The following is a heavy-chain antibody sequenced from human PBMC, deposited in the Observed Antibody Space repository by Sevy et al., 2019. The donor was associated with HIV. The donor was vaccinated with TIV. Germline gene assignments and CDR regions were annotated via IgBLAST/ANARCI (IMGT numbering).Heavy chain of an antibody. Sequence: SETLSLTCTVSGDSISNNDYYWAWIRQPPGQGLDWIGSIYYSGSTYYTPSLKSRVTISVDTSKNQFSLKLRSVTAADTAVYYCAREGPRIAQFDYWGQGTLVTVSS. D-gene: IGHD6-13*01. V-gene: IGHV4-39*02. J-gene: IGHJ4*02. CDR1: GDSISNNDYY. CDR3: AREGPRIAQFDY. CDR2: IYYSGST.